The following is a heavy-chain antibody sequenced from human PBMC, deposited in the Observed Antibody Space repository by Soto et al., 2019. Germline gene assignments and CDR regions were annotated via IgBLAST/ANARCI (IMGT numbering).Heavy chain of an antibody. Sequence: QVQLVQSGAEVKKPGASVKVSCKASGYTFTSYYMHWVRQAPGQGLEWMGIINPSGGSTSYAQKFQGKGNKTRDTSTSTVYMELSSLRSEDTAVYYCARDLSIAAAGHFDYWGQGTLVTVSS. CDR2: INPSGGST. CDR3: ARDLSIAAAGHFDY. CDR1: GYTFTSYY. V-gene: IGHV1-46*01. J-gene: IGHJ4*02. D-gene: IGHD6-13*01.